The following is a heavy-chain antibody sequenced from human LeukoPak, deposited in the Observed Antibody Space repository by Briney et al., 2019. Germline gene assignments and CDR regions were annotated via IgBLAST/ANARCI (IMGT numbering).Heavy chain of an antibody. Sequence: SETLSLTCTVSGGSISSHYWSWIRQPPGKGLEWIGYIYYSGSTNYNPSLKSRVTISVDTSKNQFSLKLSSVTAADTAVYYCAGFGDLNWFDPWGQGTLVTVSS. V-gene: IGHV4-59*08. CDR3: AGFGDLNWFDP. J-gene: IGHJ5*02. D-gene: IGHD3-10*01. CDR1: GGSISSHY. CDR2: IYYSGST.